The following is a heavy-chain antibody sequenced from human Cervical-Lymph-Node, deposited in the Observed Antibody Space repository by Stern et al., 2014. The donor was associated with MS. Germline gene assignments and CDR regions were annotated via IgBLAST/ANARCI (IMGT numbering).Heavy chain of an antibody. Sequence: LVQSGAEVKKPGSSVKVSCKASGGTFSSYAISWGRQAPGQGLGWMGGILPILGTASYAQKFQGRVTITADESTSTAYMELSSLRSEDTAVYYCAREARERDYDRFDYWGQGTLVTVSS. J-gene: IGHJ4*02. V-gene: IGHV1-69*01. CDR3: AREARERDYDRFDY. CDR1: GGTFSSYA. CDR2: ILPILGTA. D-gene: IGHD3-3*01.